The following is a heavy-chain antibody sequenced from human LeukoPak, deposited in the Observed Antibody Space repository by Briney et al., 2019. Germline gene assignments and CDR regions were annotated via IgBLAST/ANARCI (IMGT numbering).Heavy chain of an antibody. J-gene: IGHJ6*03. CDR1: GYTLTELS. CDR2: FDPEDGET. CDR3: ATKRQQLDYYYYYMDV. Sequence: GASVKVSCKVSGYTLTELSMHWVRQAPGKGLEWMGGFDPEDGETIYAQKFPGRVTMTEDTSTDTAYMELSSLRSGDTAVYYCATKRQQLDYYYYYMDVWGKGTTVTVSS. D-gene: IGHD6-13*01. V-gene: IGHV1-24*01.